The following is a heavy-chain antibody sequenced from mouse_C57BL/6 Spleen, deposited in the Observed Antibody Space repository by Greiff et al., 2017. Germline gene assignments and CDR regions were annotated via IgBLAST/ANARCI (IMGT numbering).Heavy chain of an antibody. J-gene: IGHJ4*01. D-gene: IGHD2-13*01. V-gene: IGHV1-26*01. CDR2: INPYTDGT. Sequence: EVQVVESGPELVKPGASVKISCKASGYTFTDYYMNWVKQSHGKSLEWIGDINPYTDGTSYNQKFKGKATLTVAKYTSTTEMELRSLTSEDAEVYDCERADFYYYDMDYWGQGTSVTVSS. CDR1: GYTFTDYY. CDR3: ERADFYYYDMDY.